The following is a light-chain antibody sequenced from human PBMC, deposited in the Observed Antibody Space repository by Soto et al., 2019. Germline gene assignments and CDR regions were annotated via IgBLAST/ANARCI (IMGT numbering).Light chain of an antibody. V-gene: IGKV1-5*01. Sequence: DIQMTQSPSILSASVGDRVAITCRASQTISTWLAWYQLKPGKAPKLLIFDASSLESGLPSRFGGSGSGTEFTLTISSLQPDDFATYYCQQYNTYSWTFDQGTKVEVK. J-gene: IGKJ1*01. CDR2: DAS. CDR1: QTISTW. CDR3: QQYNTYSWT.